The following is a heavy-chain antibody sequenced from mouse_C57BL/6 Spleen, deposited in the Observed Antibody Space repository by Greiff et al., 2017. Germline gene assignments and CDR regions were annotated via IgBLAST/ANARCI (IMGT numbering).Heavy chain of an antibody. V-gene: IGHV14-3*01. J-gene: IGHJ4*01. CDR2: IDPANGNT. CDR1: GFNIKNTY. CDR3: AVYYGSSYDYAMDY. D-gene: IGHD1-1*01. Sequence: VQLQHSVAELVRPGASVKLSCTASGFNIKNTYMHWVKQRPEQGLEWIGRIDPANGNTKYVPKFQGKATITADTSSNTAYLQLSSLTSEDTAIYYCAVYYGSSYDYAMDYWGQGTSVTVSS.